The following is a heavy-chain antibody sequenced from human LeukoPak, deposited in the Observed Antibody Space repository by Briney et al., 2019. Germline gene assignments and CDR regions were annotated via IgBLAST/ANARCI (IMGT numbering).Heavy chain of an antibody. Sequence: AGSLRLSCVASGLTYRNAWMTWIRQAPGKGLEWVGRIKSNPDGGTTDFAASVKGRFFISRDDSKSTLSLQMNSLKIEDTAVYYCTTGGPHISGHPLDYWGQGIPVTVSS. D-gene: IGHD2-15*01. CDR3: TTGGPHISGHPLDY. CDR1: GLTYRNAW. CDR2: IKSNPDGGTT. V-gene: IGHV3-15*05. J-gene: IGHJ4*02.